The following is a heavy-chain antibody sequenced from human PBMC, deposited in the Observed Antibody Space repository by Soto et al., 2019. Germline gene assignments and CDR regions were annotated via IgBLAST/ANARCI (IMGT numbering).Heavy chain of an antibody. Sequence: SETLSLTCAVYGGSFSGYYWSWIRQPPGKGLEWIGEINHSGSTNYNPSLKSRVTISVDTSKNQFSLKLSSVTAADTAVYYCARGGFTIEGLAVAGNFDYWGQGTLVTVSS. CDR1: GGSFSGYY. CDR3: ARGGFTIEGLAVAGNFDY. CDR2: INHSGST. V-gene: IGHV4-34*01. J-gene: IGHJ4*02. D-gene: IGHD6-19*01.